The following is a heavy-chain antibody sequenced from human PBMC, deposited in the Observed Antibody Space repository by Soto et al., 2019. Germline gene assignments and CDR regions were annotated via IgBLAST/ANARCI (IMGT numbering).Heavy chain of an antibody. J-gene: IGHJ4*02. Sequence: ASVKVSCKASGYTFTSYGISWVRQAPGQGLEWMGWISAYNGNTNYAQKLQGRVTMTTDTSTSTAYMELRSLRSDDTAVYYCARAHLMAEAGHFDYWGQGTLVTVSS. CDR1: GYTFTSYG. D-gene: IGHD6-19*01. CDR2: ISAYNGNT. V-gene: IGHV1-18*01. CDR3: ARAHLMAEAGHFDY.